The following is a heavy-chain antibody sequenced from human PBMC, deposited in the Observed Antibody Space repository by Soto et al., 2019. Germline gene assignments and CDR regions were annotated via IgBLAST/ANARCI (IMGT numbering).Heavy chain of an antibody. CDR1: GFTFSSYT. CDR2: ISHSGSPK. Sequence: VGSLRLSCAASGFTFSSYTMNWVRRAPGKGLEWISYISHSGSPKYYADSVKGRFTISRDNAKNSLYLQMNSLRDEDTAVYYCARGQYSMDVWGQGTTVTVS. V-gene: IGHV3-48*02. CDR3: ARGQYSMDV. J-gene: IGHJ6*02.